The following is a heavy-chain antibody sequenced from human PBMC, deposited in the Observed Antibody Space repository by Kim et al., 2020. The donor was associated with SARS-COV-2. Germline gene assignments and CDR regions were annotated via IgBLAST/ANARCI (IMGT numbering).Heavy chain of an antibody. J-gene: IGHJ4*02. D-gene: IGHD2-2*01. Sequence: RVTISVDTSKNQFSLKLSSVTAADTAVYYCARGRHSSDIVVVPAAGPVDYWGQGTLVTVSS. V-gene: IGHV4-34*01. CDR3: ARGRHSSDIVVVPAAGPVDY.